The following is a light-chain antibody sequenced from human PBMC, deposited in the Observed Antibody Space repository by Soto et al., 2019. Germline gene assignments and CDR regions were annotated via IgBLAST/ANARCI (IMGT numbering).Light chain of an antibody. J-gene: IGLJ2*01. V-gene: IGLV2-14*03. CDR1: SSDVGGYNY. Sequence: QSALTQPASVSGSPGQSITISCTGTSSDVGGYNYVSWYQQHPGKGPKLMIYDVSDRPSGVSNRFSGSKSGNTASLTISGLRAEDEADYYCSSYTTSSPHVLFGGGIKLTVL. CDR2: DVS. CDR3: SSYTTSSPHVL.